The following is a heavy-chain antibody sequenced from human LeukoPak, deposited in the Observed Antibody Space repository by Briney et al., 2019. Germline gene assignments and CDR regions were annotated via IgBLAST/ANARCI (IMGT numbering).Heavy chain of an antibody. CDR3: AKDIGSSQDYYYGMDV. V-gene: IGHV3-9*01. J-gene: IGHJ6*02. CDR2: ISWNSGSI. Sequence: GGSLRLSCAASGFTFDDYAMHWVRQAPGEGLEWVSGISWNSGSIGYADSVKGRFTISRDNAKNSLYLQMNSLRAEDTALYYCAKDIGSSQDYYYGMDVWGQGTTVTVS. D-gene: IGHD6-13*01. CDR1: GFTFDDYA.